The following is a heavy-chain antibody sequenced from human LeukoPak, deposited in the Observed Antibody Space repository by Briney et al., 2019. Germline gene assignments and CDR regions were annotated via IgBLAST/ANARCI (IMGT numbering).Heavy chain of an antibody. CDR3: AREGIGYCSSTSCYNWFDP. CDR1: GFTFSSYS. V-gene: IGHV3-21*01. CDR2: ISSSSSYI. D-gene: IGHD2-2*01. J-gene: IGHJ5*02. Sequence: PGGSLRLSCAASGFTFSSYSMNWVRQAPGKGLEWVSSISSSSSYIYYADSVKGRFTISRDNAKNSLYLQMNSLRAEDTAVYYCAREGIGYCSSTSCYNWFDPWGQGTLVTVSS.